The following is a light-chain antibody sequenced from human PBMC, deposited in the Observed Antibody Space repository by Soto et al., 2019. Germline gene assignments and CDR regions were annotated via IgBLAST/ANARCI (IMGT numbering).Light chain of an antibody. V-gene: IGLV2-23*03. CDR1: SSDVGSYNL. CDR3: CSYAGSSTFVV. Sequence: QSALTQPASVSGSPGQSITISCTGTSSDVGSYNLVSWYQHHPGKAPKLIIYEGSKRPSGISNRFSGSKSGNTASLTISGLQAEDAADYHCCSYAGSSTFVVFGGGTKLTVL. J-gene: IGLJ2*01. CDR2: EGS.